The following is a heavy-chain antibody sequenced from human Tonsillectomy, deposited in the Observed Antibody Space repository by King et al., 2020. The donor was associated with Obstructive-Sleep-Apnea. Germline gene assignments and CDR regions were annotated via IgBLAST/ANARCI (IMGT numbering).Heavy chain of an antibody. CDR2: ISSDSTYI. CDR3: ARVEDIAVAGFY. J-gene: IGHJ4*02. Sequence: LVESGGGLVKPGGSLRLPCAASGFSFSTYSMNWVRQAPGKGLEWVSSISSDSTYIYYADSVKGRFTVSRENAKNSLYLQMNSLGAEDTAVYYCARVEDIAVAGFYWGQGTLVTVSS. V-gene: IGHV3-21*01. CDR1: GFSFSTYS. D-gene: IGHD6-19*01.